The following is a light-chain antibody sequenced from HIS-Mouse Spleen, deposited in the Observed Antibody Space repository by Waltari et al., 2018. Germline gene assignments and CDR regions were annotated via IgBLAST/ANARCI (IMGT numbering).Light chain of an antibody. V-gene: IGLV1-47*01. J-gene: IGLJ3*02. CDR3: AAWDDSLSGPV. CDR1: SPTIGRNY. CDR2: RNN. Sequence: QSVLTQPPSASGTPGQRVTISCSGSSPTIGRNYVYWYQQPPGTAPKLLIYRNNQRPSGVPDRFSGSKSGTSASLAISGLRSEDEADYYCAAWDDSLSGPVFGGGTKLTVL.